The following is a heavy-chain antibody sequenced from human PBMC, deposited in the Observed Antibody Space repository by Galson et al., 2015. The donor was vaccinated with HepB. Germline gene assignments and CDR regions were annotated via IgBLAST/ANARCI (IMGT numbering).Heavy chain of an antibody. CDR3: ARPAEGAYYYYMGV. Sequence: QSGAEVKKPGESLRISCKGSGYSFTNYWISWVRQMPGKGLEWMGRIDPSDSYTNYSPSFQGHVTISADQSIGTAYLQWNSLKASDTAMYYCARPAEGAYYYYMGVWGKGTTVTVSS. CDR1: GYSFTNYW. J-gene: IGHJ6*03. CDR2: IDPSDSYT. V-gene: IGHV5-10-1*01.